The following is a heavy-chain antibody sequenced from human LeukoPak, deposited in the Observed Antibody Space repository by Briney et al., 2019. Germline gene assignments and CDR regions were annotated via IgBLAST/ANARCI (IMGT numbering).Heavy chain of an antibody. CDR3: AKSLERESRLDS. D-gene: IGHD1-1*01. V-gene: IGHV3-23*01. J-gene: IGHJ4*02. Sequence: GESLRLSCDASGFNFNTYTMYWVRQAPGQGLEWVSGIRHSDGRTYYADSVRGRFTISSDIFKNTLYLQMNGLRADDTALYYCAKSLERESRLDSWGQGTLVTVSS. CDR2: IRHSDGRT. CDR1: GFNFNTYT.